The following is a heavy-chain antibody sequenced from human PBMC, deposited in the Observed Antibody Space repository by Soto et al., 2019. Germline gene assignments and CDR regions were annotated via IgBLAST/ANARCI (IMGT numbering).Heavy chain of an antibody. Sequence: SVKVSCKASGGTFSSYAISWVRQAPGQGLEWMGGIIPIFGTANYAQKFQGRVTITADESTSTAYMELSSLRSEDTAVYYCARETDYYDSSGPNPGMDFWGQGTTVTVSS. CDR3: ARETDYYDSSGPNPGMDF. CDR1: GGTFSSYA. V-gene: IGHV1-69*13. CDR2: IIPIFGTA. D-gene: IGHD3-22*01. J-gene: IGHJ6*02.